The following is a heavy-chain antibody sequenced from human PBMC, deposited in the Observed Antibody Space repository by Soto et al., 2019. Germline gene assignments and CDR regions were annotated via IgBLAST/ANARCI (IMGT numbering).Heavy chain of an antibody. CDR2: ISGSGGST. CDR1: GFTFSSYA. CDR3: ASDINGGQDSIAVAGTSWGAFDI. V-gene: IGHV3-23*01. D-gene: IGHD6-19*01. J-gene: IGHJ3*02. Sequence: GGSLRLSCAASGFTFSSYAMSWVRQAPGKGLEWVSAISGSGGSTYYADSVKGRFTISRDNSKNTLYLQMNSLRAEDTAVYYCASDINGGQDSIAVAGTSWGAFDIWGQGTMVTVSS.